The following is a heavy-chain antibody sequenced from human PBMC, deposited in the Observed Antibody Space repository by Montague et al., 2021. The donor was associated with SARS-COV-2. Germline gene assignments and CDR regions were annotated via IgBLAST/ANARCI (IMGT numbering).Heavy chain of an antibody. CDR2: IYYSGST. CDR3: ARVISRQNNIVVVGLYYFDY. CDR1: GGSISSSSYY. J-gene: IGHJ4*02. Sequence: SETLSLTCTVSGGSISSSSYYWGWIRQPPGKGLEWIGSIYYSGSTYYNPSLKSRVTTSVDTSKNQFSLKLSSVTAADTAVYYCARVISRQNNIVVVGLYYFDYWGQGTLVTVSS. V-gene: IGHV4-39*07. D-gene: IGHD2-15*01.